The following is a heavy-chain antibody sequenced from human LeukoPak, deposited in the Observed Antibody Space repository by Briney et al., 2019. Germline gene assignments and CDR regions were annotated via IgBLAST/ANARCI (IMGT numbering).Heavy chain of an antibody. CDR3: ARDSGGVCSGGSCYSGY. V-gene: IGHV3-30*03. Sequence: GGSLRLSCAASGFTFSSYGMHWVRQAPGKGLEWVAVISYDGSNKYYANSVKGRFTISRDNAKNSLYLQMNSLRAKDTAVYYCARDSGGVCSGGSCYSGYWGQGTLVTVSS. CDR2: ISYDGSNK. D-gene: IGHD2-15*01. J-gene: IGHJ4*02. CDR1: GFTFSSYG.